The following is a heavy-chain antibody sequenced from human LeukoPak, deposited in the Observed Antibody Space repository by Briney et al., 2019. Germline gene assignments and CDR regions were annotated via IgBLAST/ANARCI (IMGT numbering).Heavy chain of an antibody. CDR2: IKQDGSEK. V-gene: IGHV3-7*01. Sequence: GGSLRLSCAGSGFTFSNYWMSWVRQPPGKGLEWVANIKQDGSEKYYVDSVKGRFTISRDNAKNSLYLQMNSLRAEDTAVYYCLRGVRAPDYWGQGTLVTVSS. CDR3: LRGVRAPDY. CDR1: GFTFSNYW. J-gene: IGHJ4*02.